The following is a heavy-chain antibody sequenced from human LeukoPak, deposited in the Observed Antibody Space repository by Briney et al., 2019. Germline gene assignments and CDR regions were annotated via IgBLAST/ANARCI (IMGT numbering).Heavy chain of an antibody. D-gene: IGHD1-26*01. J-gene: IGHJ4*02. Sequence: SETLSLTCTVSGGSISGYYWSWIRQPPGKGLEWIGYIFYSGSTDYNPSLKSRVTMSVDTSKNQFSLRLSSVTAADTAVYYCARLDSGSYEAYLDYWGQGTLVTVSS. V-gene: IGHV4-59*12. CDR3: ARLDSGSYEAYLDY. CDR1: GGSISGYY. CDR2: IFYSGST.